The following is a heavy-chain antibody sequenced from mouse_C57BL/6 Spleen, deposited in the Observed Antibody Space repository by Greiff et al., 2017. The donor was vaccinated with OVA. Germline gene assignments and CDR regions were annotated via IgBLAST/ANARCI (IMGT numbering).Heavy chain of an antibody. CDR3: ARVGQLRLLWFAY. CDR2: INPSNGGT. CDR1: GYTFTSYW. Sequence: QVQLQQPGTELVKPGASVKLSCKASGYTFTSYWMHWVKQRPGQGLEWIGNINPSNGGTTYNEKFKSKATLTVDKSSSTAYMQLSSLTSEDSAVYYCARVGQLRLLWFAYWGQGTLVTVSA. D-gene: IGHD3-2*02. V-gene: IGHV1-53*01. J-gene: IGHJ3*01.